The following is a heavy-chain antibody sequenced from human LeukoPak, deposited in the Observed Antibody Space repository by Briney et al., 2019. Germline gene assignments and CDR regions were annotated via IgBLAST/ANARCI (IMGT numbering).Heavy chain of an antibody. CDR1: GYTFTSYG. D-gene: IGHD3-22*01. CDR3: ARGPHYYDSSGYYFDY. V-gene: IGHV1-8*01. CDR2: MNPNSGNT. Sequence: ASVKVSFTASGYTFTSYGINRVRQATAQGLEWMGGMNPNSGNTGYAQKFQGRVTMTRNTSISTAYMELSSLRSEDTAVYYCARGPHYYDSSGYYFDYWGQGTLVTVSS. J-gene: IGHJ4*02.